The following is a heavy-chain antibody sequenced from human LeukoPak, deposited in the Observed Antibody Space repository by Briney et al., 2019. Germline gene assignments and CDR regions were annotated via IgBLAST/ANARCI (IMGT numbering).Heavy chain of an antibody. D-gene: IGHD3-9*01. J-gene: IGHJ4*02. CDR1: AFSFRSHW. CDR2: IIGDGNSI. Sequence: PGGSLRLSCATSAFSFRSHWMHWVRQAPGKGLVWVSRIIGDGNSINYADSAKGRFTISRDNAKNTLYLQMNSLRVEDTAVYYCARGNVTGSDRHWDYWGQGVLVTVSS. CDR3: ARGNVTGSDRHWDY. V-gene: IGHV3-74*01.